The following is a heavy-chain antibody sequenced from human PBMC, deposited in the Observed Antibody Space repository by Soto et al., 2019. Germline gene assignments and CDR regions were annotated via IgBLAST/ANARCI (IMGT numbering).Heavy chain of an antibody. D-gene: IGHD2-8*01. Sequence: QVQLQESGPGLVKPSETLSLTCTVSGGSISNYYWGWIRQPPGKGLEWIGYIYYSGSTNYNPSLKSRVTISVDTSKNQFSLKLSSVTAADTAVYYCARRYAGNFDYWGQGTLVTVSS. V-gene: IGHV4-59*01. CDR3: ARRYAGNFDY. J-gene: IGHJ4*02. CDR2: IYYSGST. CDR1: GGSISNYY.